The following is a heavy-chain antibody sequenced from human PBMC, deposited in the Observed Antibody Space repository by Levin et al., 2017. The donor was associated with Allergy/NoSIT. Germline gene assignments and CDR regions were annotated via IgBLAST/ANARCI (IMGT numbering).Heavy chain of an antibody. V-gene: IGHV4-59*12. CDR1: GASITSYY. J-gene: IGHJ6*02. CDR2: IYYSGST. D-gene: IGHD4-11*01. Sequence: TASETLSLTCTVSGASITSYYWSWIRQPPGKGLEWIGYIYYSGSTNYNPSLKSRVTISADTSKNQFSLKLSSVTAADTAVYYCARDRTTQHTSEVYYYGMDVWGQGTTVTVSS. CDR3: ARDRTTQHTSEVYYYGMDV.